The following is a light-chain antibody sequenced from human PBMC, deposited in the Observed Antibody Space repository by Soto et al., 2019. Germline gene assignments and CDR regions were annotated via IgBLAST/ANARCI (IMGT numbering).Light chain of an antibody. Sequence: EIVMTQSPATVSVSPGERATLSCRASESASSNLAWYQQKPGQAPRLLIYGASTRGNGIPARFSGSGSGTEFTLTMSSVKSEDFAVYYCEQFQKWPLTFGGGTTVEIK. CDR2: GAS. CDR1: ESASSN. CDR3: EQFQKWPLT. V-gene: IGKV3-15*01. J-gene: IGKJ4*01.